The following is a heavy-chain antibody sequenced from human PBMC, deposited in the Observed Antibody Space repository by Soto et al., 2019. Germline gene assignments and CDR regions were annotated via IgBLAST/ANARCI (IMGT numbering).Heavy chain of an antibody. CDR2: IYYSGRT. CDR1: GGSIRSGGHY. V-gene: IGHV4-31*03. Sequence: QMQLQESGPGLVKPSQTLSLTCTVSGGSIRSGGHYWTWIRQLPGQGLEWIGYIYYSGRTYYSPSLQSRLTLAVDTSQNQFSLGLTSVTAADTAVYYCVVGLEDVVGGQLDYWGQGALVTVSS. J-gene: IGHJ4*02. CDR3: VVGLEDVVGGQLDY. D-gene: IGHD2-15*01.